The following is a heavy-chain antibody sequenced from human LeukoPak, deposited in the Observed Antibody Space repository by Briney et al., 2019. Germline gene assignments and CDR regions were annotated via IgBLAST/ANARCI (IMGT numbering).Heavy chain of an antibody. CDR2: INPSGGST. V-gene: IGHV1-46*01. CDR1: GYTFTSYY. CDR3: ARGVTTFDY. J-gene: IGHJ4*02. Sequence: ASVKVSSKASGYTFTSYYIHLVRQAPAQGLEWMGIINPSGGSTTYAQKFQGRVTMTRETSTSTVYMELSSLRSEDTALYYCARGVTTFDYWGQGTLVTVSS. D-gene: IGHD2-21*02.